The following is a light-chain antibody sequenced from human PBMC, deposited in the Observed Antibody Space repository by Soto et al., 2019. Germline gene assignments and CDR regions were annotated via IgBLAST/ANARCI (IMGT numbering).Light chain of an antibody. Sequence: EIVMTQSPATLSVSPGERTTLSCRASQRVSSNLAWYQQKPGQAPRLIIYGASTRATGIPARFSGSGSGTEFTLTISSLQSEDFAVYYCQQYNNWPSIFTFGPGTKVAIK. CDR2: GAS. J-gene: IGKJ3*01. V-gene: IGKV3-15*01. CDR3: QQYNNWPSIFT. CDR1: QRVSSN.